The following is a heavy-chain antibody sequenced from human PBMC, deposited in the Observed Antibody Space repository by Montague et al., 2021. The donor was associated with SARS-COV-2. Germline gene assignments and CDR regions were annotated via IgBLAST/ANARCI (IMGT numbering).Heavy chain of an antibody. V-gene: IGHV4-59*01. CDR3: ARQRGSWLLTYYCYFGMDV. CDR2: IYYSGST. J-gene: IGHJ6*02. CDR1: GGSISSYY. Sequence: SETLSLTCTVSGGSISSYYWSWIRQPPGKGLEWIGYIYYSGSTNYNPSLKSRVTISVDTSKNQFSLKLSSVTAADTAVYYCARQRGSWLLTYYCYFGMDVWGQGTTVTVSS. D-gene: IGHD3-22*01.